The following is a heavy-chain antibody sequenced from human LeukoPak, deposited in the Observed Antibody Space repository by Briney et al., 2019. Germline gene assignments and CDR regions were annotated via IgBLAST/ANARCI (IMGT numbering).Heavy chain of an antibody. CDR1: GGSFSGYY. D-gene: IGHD6-19*01. Sequence: SETLSLTCAVYGGSFSGYYWSWIRQPPGKGLEWIGYIYYSGSTNYNPSLKSRVTISVDTSKNQFSLRLSSVTAADTAVYYCARGTAVAGTWGQGTLVTVSS. J-gene: IGHJ5*02. CDR2: IYYSGST. V-gene: IGHV4-59*01. CDR3: ARGTAVAGT.